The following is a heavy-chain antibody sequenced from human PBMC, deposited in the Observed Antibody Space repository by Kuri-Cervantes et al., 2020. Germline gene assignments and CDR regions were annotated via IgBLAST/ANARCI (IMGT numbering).Heavy chain of an antibody. D-gene: IGHD2-8*02. CDR3: ARGIGYCTGGVCRHVDAFDI. CDR2: INAGNGNT. Sequence: ASVKVSCKASGYTFTSYAMHWVRQAPGQRLEWMGWINAGNGNTKYSQKFQGRVTITRDTSASTAYMELSSLRSEDTAVYYCARGIGYCTGGVCRHVDAFDIWGQGTMVTVSS. CDR1: GYTFTSYA. V-gene: IGHV1-3*01. J-gene: IGHJ3*02.